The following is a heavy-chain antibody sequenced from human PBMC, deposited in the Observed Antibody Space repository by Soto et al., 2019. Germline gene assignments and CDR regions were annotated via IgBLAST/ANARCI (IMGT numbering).Heavy chain of an antibody. V-gene: IGHV3-53*04. CDR3: AREKGYYYGSGSYYYYYYYMDG. CDR1: GFTVSSNY. Sequence: PGGSLRLSCAASGFTVSSNYMSWVRQAPGKGLEWVSVIYSGGSTYYADSVKGRFTISRHNSKNTLYLQMNSLRAEDTAVYYCAREKGYYYGSGSYYYYYYYMDGWGKGTTVTVSS. CDR2: IYSGGST. J-gene: IGHJ6*03. D-gene: IGHD3-10*01.